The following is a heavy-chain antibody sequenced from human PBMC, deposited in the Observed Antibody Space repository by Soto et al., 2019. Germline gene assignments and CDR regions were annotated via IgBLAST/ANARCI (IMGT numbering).Heavy chain of an antibody. J-gene: IGHJ4*02. CDR3: ARDSSGYYYFDY. D-gene: IGHD3-22*01. V-gene: IGHV1-69*13. Sequence: ASVKVSCKASGGTFSSYAISWVRQAPGQGLEWMGGIIPIFGTANYAQKFQGRVTITADESTNTAYMELSSLRSEDTAVYYCARDSSGYYYFDYWGQGTLVTVSS. CDR1: GGTFSSYA. CDR2: IIPIFGTA.